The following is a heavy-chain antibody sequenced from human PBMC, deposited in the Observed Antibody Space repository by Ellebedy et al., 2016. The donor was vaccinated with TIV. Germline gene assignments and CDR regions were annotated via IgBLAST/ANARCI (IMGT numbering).Heavy chain of an antibody. D-gene: IGHD2-15*01. Sequence: GESLKISXAASGFTFSNYWLTWVRQAPGKGLEWVANIKEDGSEQYYLNSVKGRFTIARDNPKSSLFLQMNSLRVDDTALYYCAREFGGRETVVVAATGKWGRGTLVTVSS. CDR2: IKEDGSEQ. J-gene: IGHJ4*02. V-gene: IGHV3-7*01. CDR3: AREFGGRETVVVAATGK. CDR1: GFTFSNYW.